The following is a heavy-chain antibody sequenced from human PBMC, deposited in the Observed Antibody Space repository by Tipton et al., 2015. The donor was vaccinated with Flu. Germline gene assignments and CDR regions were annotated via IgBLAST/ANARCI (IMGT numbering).Heavy chain of an antibody. V-gene: IGHV4-59*01. CDR2: IYYSGST. CDR3: ARDRGVVTPYYYYYGMDV. J-gene: IGHJ6*02. Sequence: LRLSCTVSGGSISSYYWSWIRQPPGKGLEWIGYIYYSGSTNYNPSLKSRVTISVDTSKNQFSLKLSSVTAADTAVYYCARDRGVVTPYYYYYGMDVWGQGTTVTVSS. D-gene: IGHD4-23*01. CDR1: GGSISSYY.